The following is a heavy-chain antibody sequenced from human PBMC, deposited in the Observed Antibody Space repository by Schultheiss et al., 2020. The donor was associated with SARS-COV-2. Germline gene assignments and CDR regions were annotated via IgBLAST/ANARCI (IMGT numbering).Heavy chain of an antibody. Sequence: SETLSLTCAVSGYSISSGYYWGWFRQPPGKGLEWIGEINHSGSTNYNPSLKSRVTMSADTSKNEFSLRLNYVIVADTAVYYCARVKIADFDYWGQGTLVTVSS. CDR2: INHSGST. CDR1: GYSISSGYY. J-gene: IGHJ4*02. CDR3: ARVKIADFDY. V-gene: IGHV4-38-2*01. D-gene: IGHD2-21*01.